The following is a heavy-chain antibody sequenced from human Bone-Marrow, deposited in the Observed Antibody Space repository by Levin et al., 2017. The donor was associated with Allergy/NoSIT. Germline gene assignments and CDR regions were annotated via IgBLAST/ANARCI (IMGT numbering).Heavy chain of an antibody. CDR3: ASIPGDTIFGVVFDY. CDR1: GGSISSSSYY. CDR2: IYYSGST. Sequence: SETLSLTCTVSGGSISSSSYYWGWIRQPPGKGLEWIGSIYYSGSTYYNPSLKSRVTISVDTSKNQFSLKLSSVTAADTAVYYCASIPGDTIFGVVFDYWGQGTLVTVSS. D-gene: IGHD3-3*01. V-gene: IGHV4-39*07. J-gene: IGHJ4*02.